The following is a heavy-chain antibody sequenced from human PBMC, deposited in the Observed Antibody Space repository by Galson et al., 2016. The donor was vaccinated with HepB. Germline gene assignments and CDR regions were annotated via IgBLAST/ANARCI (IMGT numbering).Heavy chain of an antibody. D-gene: IGHD1-1*01. CDR1: GYSVSSNSAT. V-gene: IGHV6-1*01. CDR2: TYYRSTWYN. J-gene: IGHJ4*02. CDR3: ARGTTAYFDY. Sequence: CAISGYSVSSNSATWNWIRQSPSRGLEWLGRTYYRSTWYNDYAVSVKSRITINPDTSKNQFSLQLNSVTPEDTAVYFCARGTTAYFDYWGQGTLVTVSS.